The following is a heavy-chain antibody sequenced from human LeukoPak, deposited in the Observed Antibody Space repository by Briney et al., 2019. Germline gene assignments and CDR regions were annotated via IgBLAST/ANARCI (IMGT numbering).Heavy chain of an antibody. CDR2: IYYSGSI. J-gene: IGHJ5*02. Sequence: PSETLSLTCAVSGYSISSSNWWAWIRQPPGKGLEWIGYIYYSGSIYYNPSLKSRVTMSVDTSKNQFSLKLSSVTAVDTAVYYCARMVGSRGNWFDPWGQGTLVTVSS. CDR3: ARMVGSRGNWFDP. D-gene: IGHD1-14*01. V-gene: IGHV4-28*05. CDR1: GYSISSSNW.